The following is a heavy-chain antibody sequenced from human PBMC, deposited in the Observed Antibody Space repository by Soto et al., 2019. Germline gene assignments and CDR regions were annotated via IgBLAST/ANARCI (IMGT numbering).Heavy chain of an antibody. CDR3: AREGDVPYYYYGMDV. CDR1: GYTFTSYG. V-gene: IGHV1-18*01. D-gene: IGHD2-21*02. CDR2: ISGYNGKT. Sequence: QVQLVPSGGEVRKPGASVTVSCKASGYTFTSYGISRVRQAPGQGLEWMGWISGYNGKTNYAQKVQDRVTMTTDTSTSTVHLELRSLRFDETAVYYCAREGDVPYYYYGMDVWGQGTTVTVS. J-gene: IGHJ6*02.